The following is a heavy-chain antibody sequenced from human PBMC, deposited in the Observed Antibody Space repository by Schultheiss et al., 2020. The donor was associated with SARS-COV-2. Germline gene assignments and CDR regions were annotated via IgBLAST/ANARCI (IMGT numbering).Heavy chain of an antibody. CDR1: GYTFTINW. D-gene: IGHD6-13*01. V-gene: IGHV5-51*01. CDR2: IYPGDSDT. CDR3: ARARAGIAAAGHFDY. J-gene: IGHJ4*02. Sequence: GGSLRLSCKGCGYTFTINWVDWVRQMPGKGLEWMGIIYPGDSDTRYSPSFQGQVTISADKSISTAYLQWSSLKASDTAMYYCARARAGIAAAGHFDYWGQGTLVTVSS.